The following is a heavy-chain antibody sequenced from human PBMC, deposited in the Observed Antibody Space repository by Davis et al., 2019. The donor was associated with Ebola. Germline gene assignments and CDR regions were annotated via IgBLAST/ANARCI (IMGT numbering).Heavy chain of an antibody. CDR1: GGSISSSSYY. J-gene: IGHJ4*02. Sequence: SETLSLTCTVSGGSISSSSYYWSWIRQPPGKGLEWIGEINHSGSTNYNPSLKSRVTISVDTSKNQFSLKLSSVTAADTAVYYCARGPSLRGWDYWGQGTLVTVSS. V-gene: IGHV4-39*07. CDR2: INHSGST. D-gene: IGHD3-10*01. CDR3: ARGPSLRGWDY.